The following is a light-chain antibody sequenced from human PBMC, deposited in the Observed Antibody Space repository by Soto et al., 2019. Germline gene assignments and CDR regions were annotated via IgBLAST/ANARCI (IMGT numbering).Light chain of an antibody. CDR2: DAS. J-gene: IGKJ2*01. Sequence: DIQMTQSPSTLSASVGDRVTITCRASQSISSWLAWYQQKPGKAPKLLIYDASSLESGVPSRFSGSGSGTHFPLTISSLQPDDFATYYCQQSNSYPYTFGQGTKLEIK. V-gene: IGKV1-5*01. CDR3: QQSNSYPYT. CDR1: QSISSW.